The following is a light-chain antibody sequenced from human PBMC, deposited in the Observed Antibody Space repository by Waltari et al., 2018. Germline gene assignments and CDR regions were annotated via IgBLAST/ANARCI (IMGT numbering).Light chain of an antibody. CDR1: SGHRSSA. CDR3: QTWGTGIWV. CDR2: LNSNGSH. V-gene: IGLV4-69*01. Sequence: QLVLTQSPSASASLGASVKLTCTLRSGHRSSAIAWHQQQPEKGPRYLMKLNSNGSHSKGDGIPERFSGPGSAAERYLTISSLQSEDEADYYCQTWGTGIWVFGGGTTLTVL. J-gene: IGLJ3*02.